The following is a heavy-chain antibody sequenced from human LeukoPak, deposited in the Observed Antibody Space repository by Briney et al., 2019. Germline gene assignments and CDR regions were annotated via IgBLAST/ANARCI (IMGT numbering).Heavy chain of an antibody. CDR3: ATDLSTQWLVILDC. V-gene: IGHV1-2*02. CDR1: GYTFTGYY. D-gene: IGHD6-19*01. J-gene: IGHJ4*02. CDR2: INPNSGGT. Sequence: ASVKVSCKASGYTFTGYYMHWVRQAPGQGLEWMGWINPNSGGTNYAQKFQGRVTMTRDTSISTAYMELSRLRSDDTAVYYCATDLSTQWLVILDCWGQGTLVTVSS.